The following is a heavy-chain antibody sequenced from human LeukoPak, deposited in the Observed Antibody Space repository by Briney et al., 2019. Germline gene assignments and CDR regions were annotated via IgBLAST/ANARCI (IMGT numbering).Heavy chain of an antibody. D-gene: IGHD6-13*01. CDR2: IYSGGST. CDR3: ARENSSSSAFDI. Sequence: GGSLRLSCAASGFTFSSYAMSWVRQAPGKGLEWVSVIYSGGSTYYADSVKGRFTISRDNSKNTLYLQMNSLRAEDTAVYYCARENSSSSAFDIWGQGTMVTVSS. J-gene: IGHJ3*02. CDR1: GFTFSSYA. V-gene: IGHV3-66*01.